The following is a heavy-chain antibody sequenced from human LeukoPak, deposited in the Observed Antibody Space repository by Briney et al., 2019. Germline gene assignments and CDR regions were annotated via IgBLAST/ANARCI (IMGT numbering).Heavy chain of an antibody. V-gene: IGHV3-53*01. CDR2: IYSGGST. CDR3: ARVSYYDSSGYYFLSYVDY. D-gene: IGHD3-22*01. CDR1: GFTVSSNY. Sequence: GGSLRLSCAASGFTVSSNYMSWVRQAPGKGLQWVSVIYSGGSTYYADSVRGRFTISRDNSKNTLYLQMNSLGAEDTAVYYCARVSYYDSSGYYFLSYVDYWGQGTLVTVSS. J-gene: IGHJ4*02.